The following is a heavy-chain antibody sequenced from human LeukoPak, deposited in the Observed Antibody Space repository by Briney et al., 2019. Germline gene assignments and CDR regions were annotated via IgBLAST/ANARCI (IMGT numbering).Heavy chain of an antibody. Sequence: GGSLRLSCAASGFTFSNYWMTWVRQTPGKGLEWVAIIKKDGSEKYYVDSVKGRFTISRDNAKNSLYLQMNSLRAEDTAVYYCARDGSRGYSYGYSDSWGQGTLVTVSS. D-gene: IGHD5-18*01. CDR2: IKKDGSEK. V-gene: IGHV3-7*01. CDR1: GFTFSNYW. J-gene: IGHJ4*02. CDR3: ARDGSRGYSYGYSDS.